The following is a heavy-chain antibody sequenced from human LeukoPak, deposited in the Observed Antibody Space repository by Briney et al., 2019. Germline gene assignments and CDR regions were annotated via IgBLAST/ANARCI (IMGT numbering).Heavy chain of an antibody. V-gene: IGHV4-59*01. Sequence: SETLSLTCTVSGGSISSYYWSWIRQPPGKGLEWIGYIYYSGSTNYNPSLKSRLAISVDTSMNQFSLKLSSVTAADTAVYYCARGMTTSGLGVWYFDLWGRGTLVTVSS. D-gene: IGHD1-1*01. J-gene: IGHJ2*01. CDR2: IYYSGST. CDR3: ARGMTTSGLGVWYFDL. CDR1: GGSISSYY.